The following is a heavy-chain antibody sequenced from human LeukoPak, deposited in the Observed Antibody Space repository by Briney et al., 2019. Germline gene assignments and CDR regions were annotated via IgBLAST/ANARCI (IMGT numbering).Heavy chain of an antibody. CDR2: ISDSGGST. CDR1: GFTVSSNS. CDR3: VRGYSFGPYGMDV. D-gene: IGHD2-15*01. V-gene: IGHV3-64D*09. Sequence: GGSLRLSRAASGFTVSSNSMNWVRQAPGKGLEYVSAISDSGGSTYYADSVKGRFTISRDNSKNTLYLQMSSLRAEDTAVYFCVRGYSFGPYGMDVWGQGTTVTVSS. J-gene: IGHJ6*02.